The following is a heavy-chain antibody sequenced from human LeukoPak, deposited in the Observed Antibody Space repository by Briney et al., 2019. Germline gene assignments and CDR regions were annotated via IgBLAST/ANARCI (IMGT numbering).Heavy chain of an antibody. D-gene: IGHD6-19*01. CDR3: ARALRLSGWYPWFDP. Sequence: TPSETLSLTCTVSGDSISSGSYYWSWIRQPAGKGLEWIGRIHTSGRTNYNPSLKSRVTISADTSKNQFSLKLSSVTAADTAVYYCARALRLSGWYPWFDPWGQGTLVTVSS. V-gene: IGHV4-61*02. J-gene: IGHJ5*02. CDR2: IHTSGRT. CDR1: GDSISSGSYY.